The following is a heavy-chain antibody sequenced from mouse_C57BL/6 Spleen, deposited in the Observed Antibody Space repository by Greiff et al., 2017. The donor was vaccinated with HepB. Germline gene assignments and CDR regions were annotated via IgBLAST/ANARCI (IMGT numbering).Heavy chain of an antibody. D-gene: IGHD4-1*01. J-gene: IGHJ3*01. CDR3: ARGEALTGTAY. CDR2: RSYDGSN. V-gene: IGHV3-6*01. CDR1: GYSITSGYF. Sequence: ESGPGLVKPSQSLSLTCSVSGYSITSGYFWNWIRQFPGNILEWMGYRSYDGSNNYNPSLKNRITITRDTSKNQFFLKLNSVTTEDTATYCCARGEALTGTAYWGQGTLVTVSA.